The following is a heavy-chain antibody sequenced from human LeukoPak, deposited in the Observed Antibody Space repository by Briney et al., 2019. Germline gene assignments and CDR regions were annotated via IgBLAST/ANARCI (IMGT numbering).Heavy chain of an antibody. J-gene: IGHJ4*02. CDR2: ISYDGSNK. Sequence: GRSLRLSCAASGFTFSSYAMHWVRQAPGKGLEWVAVISYDGSNKYYADSVKGRFTISRDNSKNTLYLQMNSLRAEDTAVYYCARGSGSYSTYFDFWGQGTLVTVSS. D-gene: IGHD1-26*01. V-gene: IGHV3-30*04. CDR3: ARGSGSYSTYFDF. CDR1: GFTFSSYA.